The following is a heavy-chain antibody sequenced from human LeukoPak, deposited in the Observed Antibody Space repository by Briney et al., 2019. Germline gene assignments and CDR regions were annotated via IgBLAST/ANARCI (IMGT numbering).Heavy chain of an antibody. J-gene: IGHJ4*02. CDR2: ISGSGGST. Sequence: GGSLRLSCAASGFTFSSYAMSWVRQAPGKGLEWVSAISGSGGSTYYADSVKGRFTISRDNSKNTLYLQINSLRAEDTAVYYCAKDGGLWVSAHWGDSWGRGTLVTVSS. V-gene: IGHV3-23*01. D-gene: IGHD7-27*01. CDR1: GFTFSSYA. CDR3: AKDGGLWVSAHWGDS.